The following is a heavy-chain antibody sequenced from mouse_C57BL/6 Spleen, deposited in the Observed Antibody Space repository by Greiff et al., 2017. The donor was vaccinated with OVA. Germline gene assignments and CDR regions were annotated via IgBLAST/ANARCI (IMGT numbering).Heavy chain of an antibody. V-gene: IGHV1-52*01. J-gene: IGHJ4*01. CDR1: GYTFTSYW. D-gene: IGHD3-2*02. Sequence: QVQLQQPGAELVRPGSSVKLSCKASGYTFTSYWMHWVKQRPIQGLEWIGNIDPSDSETHYNQKFKDKATLTVDKSSSTAYMQLSSLTSEDSAVYYCASDSSGDAMDYWGQGTSVTVSS. CDR3: ASDSSGDAMDY. CDR2: IDPSDSET.